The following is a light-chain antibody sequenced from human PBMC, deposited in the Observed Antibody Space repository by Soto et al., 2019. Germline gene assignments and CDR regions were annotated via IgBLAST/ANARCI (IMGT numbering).Light chain of an antibody. CDR3: QQYNNWPPLT. J-gene: IGKJ4*01. V-gene: IGKV3-15*01. CDR2: GAS. Sequence: EIVMTQSPATLSVSRGERSTLXXRASQSVSSNLAWYQQKPGQAPRLLXYGASTRATGIPARFSGSGSGTEFTLTISSLQSEDFAVYYCQQYNNWPPLTFGGGTKVDIK. CDR1: QSVSSN.